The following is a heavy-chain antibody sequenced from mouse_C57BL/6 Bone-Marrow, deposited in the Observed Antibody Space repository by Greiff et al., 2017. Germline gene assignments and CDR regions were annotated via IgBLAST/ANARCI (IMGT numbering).Heavy chain of an antibody. CDR2: IYPGDGDT. J-gene: IGHJ1*03. Sequence: QVQLKESGPELVKPGASVKISCKASGYAFSSSWMNWVKQRPGKGLEWIGRIYPGDGDTNYNGKFKGKAILTADKSSSTAYMQLSSLTSEDSAVYFCARNFYWYFDVWGTGTTVTVSS. CDR1: GYAFSSSW. V-gene: IGHV1-82*01. CDR3: ARNFYWYFDV.